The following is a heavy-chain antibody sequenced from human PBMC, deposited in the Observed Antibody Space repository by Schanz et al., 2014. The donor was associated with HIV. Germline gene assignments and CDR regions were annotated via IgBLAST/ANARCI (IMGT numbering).Heavy chain of an antibody. CDR1: GGTFSSYA. D-gene: IGHD1-26*01. J-gene: IGHJ2*01. V-gene: IGHV1-69*01. CDR3: AASMYNGSYGTHYYFDL. Sequence: QVQLVQSGAEVKKPGSSVRVSCKASGGTFSSYAISWVRQAPGQGLEWMGGIIPIFGTPNYAQKFQGRLTITADESTGTAYMDLTSLRYEDTALYYCAASMYNGSYGTHYYFDLWGRGTLVTVSS. CDR2: IIPIFGTP.